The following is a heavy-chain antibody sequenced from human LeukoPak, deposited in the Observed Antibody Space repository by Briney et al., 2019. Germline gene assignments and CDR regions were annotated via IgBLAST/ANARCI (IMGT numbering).Heavy chain of an antibody. CDR2: ISTDNGNT. D-gene: IGHD2-21*01. V-gene: IGHV1-18*01. CDR3: ARDPAYGTYDY. CDR1: GYTFSSHD. J-gene: IGHJ4*02. Sequence: ASVKVSCKASGYTFSSHDINWVRQAPGQGLEWMGWISTDNGNTNYVQKLQGRVTMTTDTSTSTAYMELKSLRSDDTAVYYCARDPAYGTYDYWGQGTLVTVSS.